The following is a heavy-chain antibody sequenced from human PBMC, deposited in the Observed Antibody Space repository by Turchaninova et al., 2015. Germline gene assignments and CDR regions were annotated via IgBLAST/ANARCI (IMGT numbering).Heavy chain of an antibody. J-gene: IGHJ4*02. V-gene: IGHV4-34*01. D-gene: IGHD2-15*01. Sequence: QVQLQQWGAGLLKPSETLSLTCAVYGGSFSGYYWSWIRQPPGKGLEWIGEKTHSGSTNYNPSLKSRVPISVDTSKNQFSLKLSAVTAADTAVYYCARDLLQYDYWGQGTLVTVSS. CDR1: GGSFSGYY. CDR3: ARDLLQYDY. CDR2: KTHSGST.